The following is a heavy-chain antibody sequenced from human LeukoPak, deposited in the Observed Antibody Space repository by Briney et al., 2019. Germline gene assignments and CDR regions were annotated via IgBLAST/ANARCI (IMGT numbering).Heavy chain of an antibody. Sequence: ASVKVSCKASGYTFTTFDINWVRQATGQGLEWMGWMNPNSGNTGYAQRFQGRVTMTRNTSISTAYMELSSLRSEDTAVYYCARGLFSPYYDFWSGYHPPRYYMDVWGKGTTVTVSS. V-gene: IGHV1-8*02. CDR2: MNPNSGNT. CDR3: ARGLFSPYYDFWSGYHPPRYYMDV. CDR1: GYTFTTFD. J-gene: IGHJ6*03. D-gene: IGHD3-3*01.